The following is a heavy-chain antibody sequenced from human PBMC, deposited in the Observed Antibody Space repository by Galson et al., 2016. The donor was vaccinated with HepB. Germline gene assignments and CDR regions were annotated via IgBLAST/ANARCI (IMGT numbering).Heavy chain of an antibody. V-gene: IGHV2-70*04. J-gene: IGHJ6*02. Sequence: PALVKPTQTLTLTCTFSGFSLNFNATGVSWIRQAPGKALEWLARIDWEDETFFKMSLKTRLSISKDTSKNQVVLTMTNMDPVDTATYFCARYTPRVYAMDVWGQGTTVTVSS. CDR2: IDWEDET. D-gene: IGHD2-2*02. CDR3: ARYTPRVYAMDV. CDR1: GFSLNFNATG.